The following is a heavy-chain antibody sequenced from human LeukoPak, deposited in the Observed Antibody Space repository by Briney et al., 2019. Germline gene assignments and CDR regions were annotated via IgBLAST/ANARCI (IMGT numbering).Heavy chain of an antibody. CDR1: GDSISSYY. J-gene: IGHJ4*02. CDR2: NYYSGSA. D-gene: IGHD7-27*01. Sequence: SETLSLTCTVSGDSISSYYWNWIRQPPGKGLEWIGYNYYSGSANYNPSLKSRVTISVDTSKNQFSLNLSSVTAADTAVYYCARSPGASQTFDYWGQGTLVTVSS. CDR3: ARSPGASQTFDY. V-gene: IGHV4-59*01.